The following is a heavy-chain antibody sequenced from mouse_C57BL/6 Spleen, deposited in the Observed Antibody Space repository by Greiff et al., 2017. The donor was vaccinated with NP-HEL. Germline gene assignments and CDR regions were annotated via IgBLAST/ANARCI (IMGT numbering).Heavy chain of an antibody. D-gene: IGHD1-1*01. CDR2: INYDGSST. Sequence: EVKLQESEGGLVQPGSSMKLSCTASGFTFSDYYMAWVRQVPEKGLEWVANINYDGSSTYYLDSLKSRFIISRDNAKNILYLQMSSLKSEDTATYYCARGSSYWYFDVWGTGTTVTVSS. V-gene: IGHV5-16*01. CDR3: ARGSSYWYFDV. J-gene: IGHJ1*03. CDR1: GFTFSDYY.